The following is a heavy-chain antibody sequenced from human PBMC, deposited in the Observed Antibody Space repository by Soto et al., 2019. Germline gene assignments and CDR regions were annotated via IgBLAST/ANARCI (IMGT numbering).Heavy chain of an antibody. V-gene: IGHV4-59*01. D-gene: IGHD4-17*01. Sequence: QVQLQESGPGLVKPSETLSLTCTVSGGSISSYYWSWIRQPPGKGLEWIGYIYYSGSTNYNPSLQSRVPISVDTSQNHSSLKLSSVTAADTAVYDCASWYGGPLDYWGQGTLVTVSS. CDR2: IYYSGST. CDR1: GGSISSYY. CDR3: ASWYGGPLDY. J-gene: IGHJ4*02.